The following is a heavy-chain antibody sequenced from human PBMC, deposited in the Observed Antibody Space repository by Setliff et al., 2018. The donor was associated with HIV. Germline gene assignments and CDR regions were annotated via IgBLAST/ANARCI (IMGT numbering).Heavy chain of an antibody. J-gene: IGHJ3*01. D-gene: IGHD6-25*01. CDR2: IYYSGST. CDR1: GGSISSGSYY. V-gene: IGHV4-39*01. CDR3: ARPAAHDAFDV. Sequence: SETLSLTCTVSGGSISSGSYYWSWIRQPPGKGLEWIGSIYYSGSTYYNPSLKSRVTISVDTSKNQFSLKLSSVTAADTAVYYCARPAAHDAFDVWGQGTLVTVSS.